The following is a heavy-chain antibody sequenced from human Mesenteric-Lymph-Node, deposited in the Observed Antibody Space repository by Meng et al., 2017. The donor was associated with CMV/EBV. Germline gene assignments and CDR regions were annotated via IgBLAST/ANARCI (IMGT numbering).Heavy chain of an antibody. CDR2: IRYDGTKK. D-gene: IGHD2-15*01. CDR3: ATSVVAATSTTCLFDY. CDR1: GFTFTTFG. J-gene: IGHJ4*02. V-gene: IGHV3-30*02. Sequence: GESLKISCAASGFTFTTFGMNWVRQAPGKGLEWVAVIRYDGTKKYYGDSVKGRFTISRDNSKNTLYLQMNSLRAEDTAVYYCATSVVAATSTTCLFDYWGQGTLVTVSS.